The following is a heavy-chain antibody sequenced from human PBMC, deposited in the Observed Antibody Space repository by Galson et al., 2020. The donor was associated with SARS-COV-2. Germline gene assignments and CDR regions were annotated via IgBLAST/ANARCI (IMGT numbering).Heavy chain of an antibody. D-gene: IGHD3-10*01. Sequence: GGSLRLSCAASGFTFSSYAMHWVRQAPGKGLEWVAVISYDGSNKYYADSVKGRFTISRDNSKNTLYLQMNSLRAEDTAVYYCARSTYGSGSYFHFDYWGQGTLVTVSS. CDR2: ISYDGSNK. CDR1: GFTFSSYA. CDR3: ARSTYGSGSYFHFDY. V-gene: IGHV3-30*04. J-gene: IGHJ4*02.